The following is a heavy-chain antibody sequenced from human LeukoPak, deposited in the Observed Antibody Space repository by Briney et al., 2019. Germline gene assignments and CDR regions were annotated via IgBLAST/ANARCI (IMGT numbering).Heavy chain of an antibody. CDR3: ARNYDSSGYYSYYFDY. V-gene: IGHV4-39*01. D-gene: IGHD3-22*01. CDR2: IYYSGST. Sequence: SETLSLTCTVSGGSISSSSYYWGWIRQPPGKGLKWIGSIYYSGSTYYNPSLKSRVTISVETSKNQFSLKLSSVTAADTAVYYCARNYDSSGYYSYYFDYWGQGTLVTVSS. CDR1: GGSISSSSYY. J-gene: IGHJ4*02.